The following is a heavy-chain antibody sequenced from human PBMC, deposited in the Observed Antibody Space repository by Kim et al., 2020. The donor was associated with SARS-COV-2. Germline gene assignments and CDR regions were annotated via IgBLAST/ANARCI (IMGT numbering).Heavy chain of an antibody. CDR2: INPNSGGT. Sequence: ASVKVSCKASGYTFTGYYMHWVRQAPGQGLEWMGRINPNSGGTNYAQKFQGRVTMTRDTSISTAYMELSRLRSDDTSVYYCARDVTAMADFDYWGQGTLVTVSS. J-gene: IGHJ4*02. CDR3: ARDVTAMADFDY. CDR1: GYTFTGYY. D-gene: IGHD5-18*01. V-gene: IGHV1-2*06.